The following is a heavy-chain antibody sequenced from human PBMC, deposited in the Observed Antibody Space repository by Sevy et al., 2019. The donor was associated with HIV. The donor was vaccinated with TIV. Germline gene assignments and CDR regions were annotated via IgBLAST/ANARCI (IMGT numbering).Heavy chain of an antibody. D-gene: IGHD2-15*01. CDR3: AREDIVLGEDNYYGIDV. V-gene: IGHV3-53*01. Sequence: GESLKISCAASGFSVSSNYMSWVRQAPGKGPEWVSVIHSGGNISYADSVQGRFTISRDNSKNTLYLQMNSLRAEDTAVYYCAREDIVLGEDNYYGIDVWGQGTTVTVSS. CDR2: IHSGGNI. CDR1: GFSVSSNY. J-gene: IGHJ6*02.